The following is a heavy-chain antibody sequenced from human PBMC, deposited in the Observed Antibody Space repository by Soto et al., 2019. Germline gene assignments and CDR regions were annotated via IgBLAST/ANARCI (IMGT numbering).Heavy chain of an antibody. D-gene: IGHD5-12*01. V-gene: IGHV3-30*18. CDR2: ISYDGSNK. Sequence: PGGSLRLSCAASGFTFSSYGMHWVRQAPGKGLEWVAVISYDGSNKYYADSVKGRFTISRDNSKNTLYLQMNSLRAEDTAVYYCAKDLFMSGYDSRVFDIWGQGTMVTVSS. J-gene: IGHJ3*02. CDR1: GFTFSSYG. CDR3: AKDLFMSGYDSRVFDI.